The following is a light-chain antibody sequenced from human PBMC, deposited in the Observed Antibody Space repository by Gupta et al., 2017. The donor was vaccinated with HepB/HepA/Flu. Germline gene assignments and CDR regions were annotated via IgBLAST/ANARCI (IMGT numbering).Light chain of an antibody. V-gene: IGLV1-47*01. CDR1: SSNIGSNS. Sequence: QSVLTQPPSASGTPGQRVTISCSGSSSNIGSNSVYWYQQFPGAAPKLLIYRNNHRPSGVPDRFSGSKSDTSASLAISGLRSEDEADYHCAAWDDSLNGPLFGGGTKLTVL. CDR3: AAWDDSLNGPL. J-gene: IGLJ2*01. CDR2: RNN.